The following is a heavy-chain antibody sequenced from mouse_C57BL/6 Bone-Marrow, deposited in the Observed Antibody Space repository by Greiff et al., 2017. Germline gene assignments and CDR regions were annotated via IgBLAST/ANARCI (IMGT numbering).Heavy chain of an antibody. D-gene: IGHD1-1*01. V-gene: IGHV5-6*02. CDR1: GFTFSSYG. CDR2: ISSGGSYT. CDR3: ARLPYYYGSSYGWFAY. J-gene: IGHJ3*01. Sequence: EVKLVESGGDLVKPGGSLKLSCAASGFTFSSYGMSWVRQTPDKRLEWVATISSGGSYTYYPDSVKGRFTTSRDNAKNTLYLQMSSLKSEDTAMYYCARLPYYYGSSYGWFAYWGQGTLVTVSA.